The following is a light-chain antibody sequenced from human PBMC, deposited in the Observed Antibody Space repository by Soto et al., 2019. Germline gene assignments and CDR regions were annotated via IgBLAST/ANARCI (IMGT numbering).Light chain of an antibody. CDR3: QSYDNSLSGPSGV. CDR1: SSNIGAGYD. CDR2: GDN. Sequence: QSVLTQPPSVSGAPGQRVTISCTGSSSNIGAGYDVHWYQQLPGAAPKLLIYGDNYRPSGVPDRFSGSKSGTSASLAITGLQAEDEADYYCQSYDNSLSGPSGVFGGGTKLTVL. V-gene: IGLV1-40*01. J-gene: IGLJ3*02.